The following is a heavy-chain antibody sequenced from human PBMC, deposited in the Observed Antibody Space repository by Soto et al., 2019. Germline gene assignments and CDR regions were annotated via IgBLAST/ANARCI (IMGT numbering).Heavy chain of an antibody. CDR3: ARGSTPSAPYCGGDCLLDGMDV. CDR1: GYTFTSYD. Sequence: ASVKVSCKASGYTFTSYDINWVRQTTGQGLEWMGWMNPNSGNTGYAQKFQGRVTMTRNTSISTAYMELSSLRSEDTAVYYCARGSTPSAPYCGGDCLLDGMDVWGQGTTVTVSS. D-gene: IGHD2-21*02. J-gene: IGHJ6*02. CDR2: MNPNSGNT. V-gene: IGHV1-8*01.